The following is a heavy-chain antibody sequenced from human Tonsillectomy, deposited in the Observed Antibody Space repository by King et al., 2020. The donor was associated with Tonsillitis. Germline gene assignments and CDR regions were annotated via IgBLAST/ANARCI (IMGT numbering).Heavy chain of an antibody. CDR3: ARYPSIAWYFDY. D-gene: IGHD6-19*01. J-gene: IGHJ4*02. CDR1: GFTFSSYG. CDR2: ISYDENNK. V-gene: IGHV3-33*05. Sequence: VQLVESGGGVVQPGRALRLSCSASGFTFSSYGMHWVRQAPGKGLEWVAVISYDENNKYYADSVKGRFTISRDNSKNTLYLQMNSLRAEDTAVYYCARYPSIAWYFDYLGQGTLGTVSS.